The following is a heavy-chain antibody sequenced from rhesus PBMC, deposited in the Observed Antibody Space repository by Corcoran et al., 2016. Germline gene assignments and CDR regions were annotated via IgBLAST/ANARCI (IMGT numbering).Heavy chain of an antibody. CDR2: ISGSSGST. V-gene: IGHV4-65*01. CDR3: ARRAGGSGWGYWYFDL. CDR1: WGSVSSSNW. Sequence: QVQLQESGPGLVKPSETLSLTCAVSWGSVSSSNWWSWFRPPPRNGLAWIWYISGSSGSTYYNSTLKSRVTIATDTSKNQFSLKLSSVTAADTAVYYCARRAGGSGWGYWYFDLWGPGTPITISS. J-gene: IGHJ2*01. D-gene: IGHD6-31*01.